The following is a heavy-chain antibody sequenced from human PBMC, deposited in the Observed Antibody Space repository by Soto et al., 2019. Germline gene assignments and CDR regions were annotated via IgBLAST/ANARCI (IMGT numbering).Heavy chain of an antibody. V-gene: IGHV4-39*01. CDR2: VYYSGST. D-gene: IGHD2-15*01. CDR3: ARPRDATGYFDY. Sequence: SETLSLTCTVSGGTISNSNHYWAWIRQPPGKGLEWIGSVYYSGSTYYNPSLKSRLTISVDTFTSQFSLRLNSVTAADTAVYYCARPRDATGYFDYWGQGTXVTVSS. CDR1: GGTISNSNHY. J-gene: IGHJ4*02.